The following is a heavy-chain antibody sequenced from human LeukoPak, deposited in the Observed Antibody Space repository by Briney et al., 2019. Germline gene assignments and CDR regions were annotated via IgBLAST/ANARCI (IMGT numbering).Heavy chain of an antibody. V-gene: IGHV1-2*02. Sequence: ASVKVSCKASGYTFTGHYMHWVRQAPGQGLEWMGWINPNSGGTNYAQKFQGRVTMTRDTSISTAYMELSRLRSDDTAVYYCARSREVLRYFDWLADAFDIWGQGTMVTVSS. J-gene: IGHJ3*02. CDR1: GYTFTGHY. D-gene: IGHD3-9*01. CDR3: ARSREVLRYFDWLADAFDI. CDR2: INPNSGGT.